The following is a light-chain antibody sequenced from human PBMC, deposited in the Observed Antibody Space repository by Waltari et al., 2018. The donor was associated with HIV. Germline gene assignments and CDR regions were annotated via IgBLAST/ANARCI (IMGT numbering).Light chain of an antibody. CDR1: SSDVGGYHY. J-gene: IGLJ1*01. Sequence: QSALNQPASVSGSPGQSITISCTGTSSDVGGYHYVYCYQQHPGKAPKLMIYEVSNRPSGVSNRFSGSKSGNTASRTISGLQAEDEADYYCSSYASSSTPYVFGTGTKVTVL. CDR3: SSYASSSTPYV. CDR2: EVS. V-gene: IGLV2-14*01.